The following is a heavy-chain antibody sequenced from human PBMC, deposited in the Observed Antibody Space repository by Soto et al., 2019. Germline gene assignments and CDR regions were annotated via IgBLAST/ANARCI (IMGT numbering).Heavy chain of an antibody. D-gene: IGHD1-26*01. CDR2: ISYDGSNK. CDR3: AQSTRGVGATSYYYYGIDV. V-gene: IGHV3-30*18. Sequence: GGSLRLSCAASGFTFSSYGMHWVRQAPGKGLEWVAVISYDGSNKYYADSVKGRFTISRDNSKNTLYLQMNSLRAEDTAVYYCAQSTRGVGATSYYYYGIDVWGQGTTVTVSS. CDR1: GFTFSSYG. J-gene: IGHJ6*02.